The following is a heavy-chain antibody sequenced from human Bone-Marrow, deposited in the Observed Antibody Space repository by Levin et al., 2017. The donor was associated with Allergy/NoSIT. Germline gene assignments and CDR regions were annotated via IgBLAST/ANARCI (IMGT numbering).Heavy chain of an antibody. V-gene: IGHV3-30-3*01. J-gene: IGHJ4*02. CDR1: GFTFSSYA. CDR3: TVTRQYYFDY. Sequence: SCAASGFTFSSYAMHWVRQAPGKGLEWVAVISYDGSNKYYADSVKGRFTISRDNSKNTLYLQMNSLRAEDTAVYFTTVTRQYYFDYWGQGTLVTVSS. CDR2: ISYDGSNK. D-gene: IGHD4-17*01.